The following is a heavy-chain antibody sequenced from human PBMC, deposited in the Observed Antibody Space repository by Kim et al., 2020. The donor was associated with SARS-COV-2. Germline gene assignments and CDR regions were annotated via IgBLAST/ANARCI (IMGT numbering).Heavy chain of an antibody. Sequence: NEKDYMESVKGRFTISRDNAKNSLYLQMNSLRAEETAVYYCASVNNIVDYWGQGTLVTVSS. J-gene: IGHJ4*02. CDR2: NEK. CDR3: ASVNNIVDY. D-gene: IGHD1-20*01. V-gene: IGHV3-7*03.